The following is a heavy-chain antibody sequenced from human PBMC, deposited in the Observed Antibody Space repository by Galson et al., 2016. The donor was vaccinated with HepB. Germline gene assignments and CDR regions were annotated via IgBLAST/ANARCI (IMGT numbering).Heavy chain of an antibody. CDR3: ARDRGEEWLVGSVDY. CDR1: GFSFRSYG. Sequence: SLRLSCAASGFSFRSYGMHWVRQAPGKGLEWVAVIWYDGRNEHYADSVKGRFTISRDNPKNPLYLQMNSLTAEDTGVYYCARDRGEEWLVGSVDYWGPGTMASVSS. J-gene: IGHJ4*02. D-gene: IGHD6-19*01. V-gene: IGHV3-33*01. CDR2: IWYDGRNE.